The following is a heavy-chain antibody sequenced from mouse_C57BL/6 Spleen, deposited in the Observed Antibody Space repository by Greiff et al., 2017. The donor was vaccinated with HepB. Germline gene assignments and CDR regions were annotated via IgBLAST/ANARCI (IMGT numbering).Heavy chain of an antibody. J-gene: IGHJ3*01. Sequence: QVQLQQSGAELARPGASVKLSCKASGYTFTSYGISWVKQRTGQGLEWIGEIYPRSGNTYYNEKFKGKATLTADKSSSTAYMELRSLTSEDSAVYFWARSENWFAYWGQGTLVTVSA. CDR3: ARSENWFAY. CDR2: IYPRSGNT. V-gene: IGHV1-81*01. CDR1: GYTFTSYG.